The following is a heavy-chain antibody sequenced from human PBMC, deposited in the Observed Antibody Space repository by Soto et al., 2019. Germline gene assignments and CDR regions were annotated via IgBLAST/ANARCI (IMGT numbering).Heavy chain of an antibody. D-gene: IGHD2-2*01. V-gene: IGHV3-30-3*01. Sequence: PGGSLRLSCAASGLTFSSYAMHWVRQAPGKGLEWVAVISYDGSNKYYADSVKGRFTISRDNSKNTLYLQMNSLRAEDTAVYYCARDRVVAPTRYYYYYGMDVWGQGTTVTVSS. CDR1: GLTFSSYA. J-gene: IGHJ6*02. CDR2: ISYDGSNK. CDR3: ARDRVVAPTRYYYYYGMDV.